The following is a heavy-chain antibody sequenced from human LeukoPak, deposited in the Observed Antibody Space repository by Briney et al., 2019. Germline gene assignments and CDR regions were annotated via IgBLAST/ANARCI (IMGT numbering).Heavy chain of an antibody. CDR1: GGSISSSSYY. CDR3: ARLSPANAYWYFDL. Sequence: SETLSLTCTVSGGSISSSSYYWGWIRQPPGEGLEWIGSIYYSGSTYYNPSLKSRISISVDTSKNQFSLKLSSVTAADTALYYCARLSPANAYWYFDLWGRGTLVTVSS. J-gene: IGHJ2*01. V-gene: IGHV4-39*07. CDR2: IYYSGST.